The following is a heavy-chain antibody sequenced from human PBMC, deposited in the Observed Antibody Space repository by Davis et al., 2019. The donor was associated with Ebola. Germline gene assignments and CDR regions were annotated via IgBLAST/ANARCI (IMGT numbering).Heavy chain of an antibody. J-gene: IGHJ3*02. V-gene: IGHV3-23*01. CDR2: ISGSGGST. CDR3: AKDIVIVPGARPDAFDI. CDR1: GFTFNNYA. Sequence: GESLKISCAASGFTFNNYAISWVRQAPGKGLEWVSGISGSGGSTYYADSVKGCFTVSRDNSKNTLYLQMNSLRVEDTALYYCAKDIVIVPGARPDAFDIWGQGTMVTVSS. D-gene: IGHD2-2*02.